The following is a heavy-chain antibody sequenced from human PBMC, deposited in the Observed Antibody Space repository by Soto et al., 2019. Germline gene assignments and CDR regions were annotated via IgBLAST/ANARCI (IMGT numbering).Heavy chain of an antibody. CDR1: SGSIRSTNW. D-gene: IGHD4-17*01. CDR3: ARVGQWDYGTYYYYMDV. V-gene: IGHV4-4*02. Sequence: PXXTLSLAFAVSSGSIRSTNWRSWVRQPPGKGREWIGEIYHSGSTNYNPSRKSRVAISVGKFKNQFALKLSCVSAAETAVYYCARVGQWDYGTYYYYMDVWGKGTTVTVS. CDR2: IYHSGST. J-gene: IGHJ6*03.